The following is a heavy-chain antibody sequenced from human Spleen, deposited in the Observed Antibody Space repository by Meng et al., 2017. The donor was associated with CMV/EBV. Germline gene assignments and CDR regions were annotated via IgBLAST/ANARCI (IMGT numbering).Heavy chain of an antibody. Sequence: SVFQLSTGGVGVGWFRQPPGKALEWLALINWNDKKRYRPSLQTRLTISKDTSKNQVVLTMANVDPADTATYYCARAVTIFGVVKFDYWGQGSLVTVSS. CDR2: INWNDKK. J-gene: IGHJ4*02. CDR1: VFQLSTGGVG. D-gene: IGHD3-3*01. V-gene: IGHV2-5*01. CDR3: ARAVTIFGVVKFDY.